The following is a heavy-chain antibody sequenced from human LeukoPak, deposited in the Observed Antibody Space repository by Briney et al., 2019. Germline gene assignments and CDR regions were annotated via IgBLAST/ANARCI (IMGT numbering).Heavy chain of an antibody. CDR3: ARHGIQLWYQFDY. Sequence: SETLSLTCAVSGYSISSGYYRGWIRQPPGKGLEWIGSIYHSGSTYYNPSLKSRVTISVDTSKNQSSLKLSSVTAADTAVYYCARHGIQLWYQFDYWGQGTLVTVPS. V-gene: IGHV4-38-2*01. CDR1: GYSISSGYY. J-gene: IGHJ4*02. D-gene: IGHD5-18*01. CDR2: IYHSGST.